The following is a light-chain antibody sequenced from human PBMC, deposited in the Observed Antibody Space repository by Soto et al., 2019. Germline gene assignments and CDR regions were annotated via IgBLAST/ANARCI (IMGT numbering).Light chain of an antibody. J-gene: IGKJ4*01. CDR1: QSVSSN. CDR3: QQYNKWPLT. CDR2: VAS. Sequence: EIVMTQSPGTLSVSPGERATLSCRASQSVSSNFAWYQQKPGQAPRLLIYVASTRATGIPARFSGSGSGTEFTLTISSLQSEDFAVYYCQQYNKWPLTFGGGTKVEIK. V-gene: IGKV3-15*01.